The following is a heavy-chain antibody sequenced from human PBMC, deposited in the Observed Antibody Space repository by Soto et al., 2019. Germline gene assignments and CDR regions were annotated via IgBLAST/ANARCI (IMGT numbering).Heavy chain of an antibody. J-gene: IGHJ4*02. CDR3: ARDQWYSGIYPREFDY. Sequence: GGSLRLSCAASGFTLSRYGMHWVRQAPGKGLEWVTFISFDGSNQYYADSVKGRFTISRDNSKNTLYLQMNSLRTEDTAVYYCARDQWYSGIYPREFDYWGQGILVTVSS. V-gene: IGHV3-30-3*01. CDR1: GFTLSRYG. CDR2: ISFDGSNQ. D-gene: IGHD1-26*01.